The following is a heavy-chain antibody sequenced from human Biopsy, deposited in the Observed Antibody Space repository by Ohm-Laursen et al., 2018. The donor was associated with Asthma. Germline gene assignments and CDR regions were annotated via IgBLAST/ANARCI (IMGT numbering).Heavy chain of an antibody. J-gene: IGHJ4*02. CDR3: ARGDSSNWSHYYFDY. CDR2: IYSGGTS. D-gene: IGHD3-22*01. Sequence: SPRLSCSAAGFALSRDHMFLVRQAPGKGPEGVSVIYSGGTSHTADSVRGRFTISRDYSKNTLYLQMHSLRAEDTAVYYCARGDSSNWSHYYFDYWGQGTLVTVSS. CDR1: GFALSRDH. V-gene: IGHV3-53*01.